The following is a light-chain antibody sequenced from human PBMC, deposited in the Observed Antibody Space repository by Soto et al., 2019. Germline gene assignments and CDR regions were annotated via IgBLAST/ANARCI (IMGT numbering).Light chain of an antibody. J-gene: IGKJ5*01. V-gene: IGKV3-11*01. CDR2: DAS. Sequence: EILLTQSPVTLSLSPGQRATLSCRASQSISTYLAWYQVKPGQAPRLLIYDASSRATGVPARFSGSGSGTDFSLTISSLEPEDVAVYYCQQYGSSPPITFGQGTRLEIK. CDR3: QQYGSSPPIT. CDR1: QSISTY.